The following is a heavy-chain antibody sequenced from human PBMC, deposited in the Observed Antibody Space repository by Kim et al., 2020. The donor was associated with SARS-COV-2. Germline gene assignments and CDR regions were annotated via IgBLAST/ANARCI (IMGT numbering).Heavy chain of an antibody. V-gene: IGHV1-69*02. CDR2: IIPILGIA. J-gene: IGHJ6*04. D-gene: IGHD3-9*01. CDR3: AGGSPAGGPIFWNSGNYYGMDV. CDR1: GGTFSSYT. Sequence: SVKVSCKASGGTFSSYTISWVRQAPGQGPEWMGRIIPILGIANYAQKFQGRVTITADKSTSTAYMELSSLRSEDTAVYYCAGGSPAGGPIFWNSGNYYGMDVWGEGTTVTVSS.